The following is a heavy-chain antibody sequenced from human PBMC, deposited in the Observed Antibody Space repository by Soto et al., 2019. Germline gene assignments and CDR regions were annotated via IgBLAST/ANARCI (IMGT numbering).Heavy chain of an antibody. Sequence: QVQLVESGGGVVQPGRSLRVSCAASGFSFNTYSMHWVRQAPGKGQVWVAVISSDGIRRYYAGSVKGRFTISRDNSKNTLYLQMNILRVEDKAVYYCATAGKVEGNFEYCGQGTPVTVSS. CDR2: ISSDGIRR. D-gene: IGHD1-1*01. J-gene: IGHJ4*02. V-gene: IGHV3-30*03. CDR3: ATAGKVEGNFEY. CDR1: GFSFNTYS.